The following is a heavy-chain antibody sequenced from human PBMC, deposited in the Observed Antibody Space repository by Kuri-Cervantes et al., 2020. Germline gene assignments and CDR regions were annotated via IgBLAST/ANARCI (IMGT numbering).Heavy chain of an antibody. D-gene: IGHD6-19*01. Sequence: SETLSLTCTVSGGSISSSSYYWGWIRQPPGKGLEWIGSIYYSGSTHYNPSLKSRVTISVDTSKIQFSLKLSSVTAADTAVYYCARFYSSAWSFDYWGQGTLVTVSS. CDR2: IYYSGST. CDR3: ARFYSSAWSFDY. V-gene: IGHV4-39*07. J-gene: IGHJ4*02. CDR1: GGSISSSSYY.